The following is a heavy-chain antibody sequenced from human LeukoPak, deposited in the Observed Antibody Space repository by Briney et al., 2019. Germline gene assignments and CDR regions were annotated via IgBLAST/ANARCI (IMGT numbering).Heavy chain of an antibody. CDR1: GGSISSGDYY. Sequence: SETLSLTCTVSGGSISSGDYYWSWIRQPAGKGLEWIGRMFTSGSNNYNPSLTSRVTMSVDTSKNQFSLNLTSVTAADTAVYYCARESAELGRSFDYWGQGALVTVSS. J-gene: IGHJ4*02. V-gene: IGHV4-61*02. CDR3: ARESAELGRSFDY. D-gene: IGHD6-6*01. CDR2: MFTSGSN.